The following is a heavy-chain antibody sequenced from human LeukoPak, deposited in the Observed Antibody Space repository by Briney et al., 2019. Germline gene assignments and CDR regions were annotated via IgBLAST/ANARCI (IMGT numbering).Heavy chain of an antibody. CDR1: GFTFDDYA. Sequence: PGGSLRLSCAASGFTFDDYAMHWVRQAPGKGLEWVSGISWNSGSIGYADSVKGRFTISRDNAKNSLYLQMNSLRAEDTAVYYCARDRYAGYFDYWGQGTLVTVSS. D-gene: IGHD3-9*01. CDR2: ISWNSGSI. V-gene: IGHV3-9*01. CDR3: ARDRYAGYFDY. J-gene: IGHJ4*02.